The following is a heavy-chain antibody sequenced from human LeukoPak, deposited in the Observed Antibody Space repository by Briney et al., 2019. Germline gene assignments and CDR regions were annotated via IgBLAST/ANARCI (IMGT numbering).Heavy chain of an antibody. CDR3: ARRDTVTAFDY. J-gene: IGHJ4*02. Sequence: DSVKGRFAISRDNSKNTLYLQMNSLRAEGTAVYYCARRDTVTAFDYWGQGTLVTVSS. V-gene: IGHV3-30*05. D-gene: IGHD2-21*02.